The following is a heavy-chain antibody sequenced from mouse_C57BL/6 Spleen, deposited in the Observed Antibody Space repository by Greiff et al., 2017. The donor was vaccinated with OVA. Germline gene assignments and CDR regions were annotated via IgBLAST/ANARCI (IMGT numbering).Heavy chain of an antibody. J-gene: IGHJ4*01. CDR3: ARDSSGYDAMDY. Sequence: QVQLKQPGAELVKPGASVKLSCKASGYTFTSYWMHWVKQRPGQGLEWIGMIHPTSGSTNYNEKFKSKATLTVDKSSSTAYMQLSSLTSEDSAVYYCARDSSGYDAMDYWGQGTSVTVSS. V-gene: IGHV1-64*01. D-gene: IGHD3-2*02. CDR1: GYTFTSYW. CDR2: IHPTSGST.